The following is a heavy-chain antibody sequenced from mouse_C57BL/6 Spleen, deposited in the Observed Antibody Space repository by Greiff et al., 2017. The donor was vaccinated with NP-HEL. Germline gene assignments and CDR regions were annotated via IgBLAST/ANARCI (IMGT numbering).Heavy chain of an antibody. V-gene: IGHV1-4*01. Sequence: VMLVESGAELARPGASVKMSCKASGYTFTSYTMHWVKQRPGQGLEWIGYINPSSGYTKYNQKFKDKATLTADKSSSTAYMQLSSLTSEDSAVYYCARSGEYSNYIDYWGQGTTLTVSS. CDR2: INPSSGYT. CDR3: ARSGEYSNYIDY. D-gene: IGHD2-5*01. CDR1: GYTFTSYT. J-gene: IGHJ2*01.